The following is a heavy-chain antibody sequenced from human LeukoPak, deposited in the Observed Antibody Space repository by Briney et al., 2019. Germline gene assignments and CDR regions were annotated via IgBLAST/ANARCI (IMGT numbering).Heavy chain of an antibody. D-gene: IGHD6-13*01. CDR3: ANSIAAAGV. CDR1: GFTFSSYA. CDR2: IGGSGGST. Sequence: PGGSLRLSCAASGFTFSSYAMSWVRQAPGKGLEWVSAIGGSGGSTYYADSVKGRFTISRDNSKSTLYLQMNSLRAEDTAVYYCANSIAAAGVWGQGTTVTVSS. J-gene: IGHJ6*02. V-gene: IGHV3-23*01.